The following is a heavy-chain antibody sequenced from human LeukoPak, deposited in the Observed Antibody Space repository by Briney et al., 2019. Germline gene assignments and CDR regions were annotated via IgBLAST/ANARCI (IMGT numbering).Heavy chain of an antibody. CDR2: MNPNSGNT. Sequence: AASVKVSCKASGYTFTSYDINWVRQATGQGLEWMGWMNPNSGNTGYAQKFQGRVTMTRNTSISTAYMELSSLRAEDTAVYYCAKVGYNYDYDGCWGQGTLVTVSS. D-gene: IGHD5-18*01. V-gene: IGHV1-8*01. J-gene: IGHJ4*02. CDR1: GYTFTSYD. CDR3: AKVGYNYDYDGC.